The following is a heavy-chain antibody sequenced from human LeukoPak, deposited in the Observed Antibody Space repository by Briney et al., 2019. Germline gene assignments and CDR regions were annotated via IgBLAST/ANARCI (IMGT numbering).Heavy chain of an antibody. J-gene: IGHJ4*02. CDR3: ARAGKVTTDMDNFDY. CDR2: IYYSGST. D-gene: IGHD4-17*01. V-gene: IGHV4-59*01. CDR1: GGSISSYY. Sequence: SETLSLTCTVSGGSISSYYWSWIRQPPGKGLEWIGYIYYSGSTNYNPSLKSRVTISVDTSKNQFSLKLSSVTAADTAVYYCARAGKVTTDMDNFDYWGQGTLVTVSS.